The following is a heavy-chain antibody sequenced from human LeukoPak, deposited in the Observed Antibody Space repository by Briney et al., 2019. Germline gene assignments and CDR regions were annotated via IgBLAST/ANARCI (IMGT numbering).Heavy chain of an antibody. V-gene: IGHV4-39*01. Sequence: PSETLSLTCTVSGGSISSSSYYWAWIRQPPGKGLEWIGYIFYSGSNYYNPSLKSRVTISVDTSKNQFSLKLSSVTAADTAFYYCARRGYCSDGSCYSIWFDPWGQGTLVTVSS. CDR1: GGSISSSSYY. D-gene: IGHD2-15*01. J-gene: IGHJ5*02. CDR3: ARRGYCSDGSCYSIWFDP. CDR2: IFYSGSN.